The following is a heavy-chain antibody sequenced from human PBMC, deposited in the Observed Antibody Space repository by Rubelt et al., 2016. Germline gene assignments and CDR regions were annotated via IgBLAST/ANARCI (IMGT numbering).Heavy chain of an antibody. CDR3: ARGWSSSGWCYYFDY. D-gene: IGHD6-19*01. CDR1: GGSISSYY. J-gene: IGHJ4*02. Sequence: QVQLQESGPGLVKPSETLSLTCTVSGGSISSYYWSWIRQPPGKGLEWIGAINHSGSTNYNPSLKSRVTISVATSKNHYSLKLSVVTAAGTAVYYCARGWSSSGWCYYFDYWGQGTLVTVSS. V-gene: IGHV4-34*01. CDR2: INHSGST.